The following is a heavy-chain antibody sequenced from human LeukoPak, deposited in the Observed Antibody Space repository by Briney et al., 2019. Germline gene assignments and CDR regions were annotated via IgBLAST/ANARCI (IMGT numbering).Heavy chain of an antibody. V-gene: IGHV4-31*03. D-gene: IGHD2-2*01. J-gene: IGHJ6*02. CDR1: GGSISSGGYY. CDR2: IYYSGST. Sequence: SETLSLTCTVSGGSISSGGYYWSWLRQHPGKGLEWIGYIYYSGSTYYNPSLKSRVTISVDTSKNQFPLKLSSVTAADTAVYYCASGGIVVVPAAQTIAAGGGYYYYGMDVWGQGTTVTVSS. CDR3: ASGGIVVVPAAQTIAAGGGYYYYGMDV.